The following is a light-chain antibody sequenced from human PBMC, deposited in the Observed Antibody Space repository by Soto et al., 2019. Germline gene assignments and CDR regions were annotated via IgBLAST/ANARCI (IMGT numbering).Light chain of an antibody. J-gene: IGKJ1*01. Sequence: EIVLKQSHATLSLSPGERGNLSSSASESVTTYLAWYQQKPGQAPRLPIYDASNRATGIPARFSGSGSGTDFTLTISSLEPEDFAVYYCQQRSNWRWTFGQGTKVDIK. CDR2: DAS. V-gene: IGKV3-11*01. CDR1: ESVTTY. CDR3: QQRSNWRWT.